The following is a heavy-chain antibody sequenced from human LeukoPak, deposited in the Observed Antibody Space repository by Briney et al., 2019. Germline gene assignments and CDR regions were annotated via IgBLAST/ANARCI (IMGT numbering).Heavy chain of an antibody. V-gene: IGHV7-4-1*02. CDR3: ARAGQWELRRGFDP. CDR1: GYTFSDYA. J-gene: IGHJ5*02. CDR2: INTNTGNP. Sequence: GASVKVSCKASGYTFSDYAMNWVRQAPGQGLEWMGWINTNTGNPTYAQGFTGRFVFSLDTSVSTAYLQISSLKAEDTAVYYCARAGQWELRRGFDPWGQGTLVTVSS. D-gene: IGHD1-26*01.